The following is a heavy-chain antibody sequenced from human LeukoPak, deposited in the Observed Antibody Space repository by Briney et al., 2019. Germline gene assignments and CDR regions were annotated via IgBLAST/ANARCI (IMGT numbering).Heavy chain of an antibody. J-gene: IGHJ4*02. CDR3: AHRDYDFWSGYDSYYFDY. CDR2: TYWNDDK. CDR1: GFSLSTSGVG. Sequence: SGPTLVKPTQTLTLTCTFSGFSLSTSGVGVGWIRQPPGKALEWLALTYWNDDKRYSPSLKSRLTITKDTSKNQVVLTMTNMDPVDTATYYCAHRDYDFWSGYDSYYFDYWGQGTLVTVSS. D-gene: IGHD3-3*01. V-gene: IGHV2-5*01.